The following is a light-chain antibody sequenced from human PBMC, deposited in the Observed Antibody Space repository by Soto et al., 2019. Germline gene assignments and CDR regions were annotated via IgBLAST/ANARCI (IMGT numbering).Light chain of an antibody. CDR3: QQLNTFPVT. V-gene: IGKV1-9*01. CDR1: QGISSY. J-gene: IGKJ5*01. CDR2: ASS. Sequence: DIQLTQSPSFLSASVGDRVTITCRASQGISSYLAWYQQTPGKAPKLLIYASSTLQSGVPSRFSGSGSGTEFTLTINSLQPEDFATYYCQQLNTFPVTCGQGTRQHI.